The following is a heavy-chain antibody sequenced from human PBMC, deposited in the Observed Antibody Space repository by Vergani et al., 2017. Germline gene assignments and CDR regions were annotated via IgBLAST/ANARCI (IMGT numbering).Heavy chain of an antibody. CDR1: GGSFSGYY. J-gene: IGHJ6*03. CDR2: INHSGST. CDR3: ARGRSSRPPYYYYYYMDV. Sequence: QVQLQQWGAGVVKPSGTLSLTCAVYGGSFSGYYWSWIRQPPGKGLEWIGEINHSGSTNYNPSLKSRVTISVDTSKNQFSLKLSSVTAADTAVYYCARGRSSRPPYYYYYYMDVWGKGTTVTVSS. V-gene: IGHV4-34*02. D-gene: IGHD6-19*01.